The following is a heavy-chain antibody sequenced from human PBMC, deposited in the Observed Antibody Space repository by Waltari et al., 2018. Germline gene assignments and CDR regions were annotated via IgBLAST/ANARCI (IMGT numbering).Heavy chain of an antibody. J-gene: IGHJ2*01. V-gene: IGHV1-2*06. D-gene: IGHD6-6*01. CDR1: GYTFTGYY. CDR2: IKPNSGGK. CDR3: ARGSRAIAARLNWYFDL. Sequence: QVQLVQSGAEVKKPGASVKVSCKASGYTFTGYYMHWVRQAPGQGLEWMGRIKPNSGGKNYAQKFQGRVTRTRDTSISTAYRELSRLRSDDTAVYYWARGSRAIAARLNWYFDLWGRGTLVTVSS.